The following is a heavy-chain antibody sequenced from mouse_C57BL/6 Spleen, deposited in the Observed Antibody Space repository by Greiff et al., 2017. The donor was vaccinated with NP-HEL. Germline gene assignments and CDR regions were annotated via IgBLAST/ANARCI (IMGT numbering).Heavy chain of an antibody. CDR3: ARLGGSGDY. CDR1: GYTFTSYW. Sequence: QVQLQQPGAELVMPGASVKLSCTASGYTFTSYWMHWVKQRPGQGLEWIGEIDPSDSYTNYNQKFKGKSTLTVDKSSSTAYMQLSSLTSEDSAVYYCARLGGSGDYWGQGTTLTVSS. D-gene: IGHD1-1*01. J-gene: IGHJ2*01. V-gene: IGHV1-69*01. CDR2: IDPSDSYT.